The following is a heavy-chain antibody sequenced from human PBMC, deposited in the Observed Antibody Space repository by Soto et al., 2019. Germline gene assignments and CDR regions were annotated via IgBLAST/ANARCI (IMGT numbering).Heavy chain of an antibody. D-gene: IGHD1-26*01. Sequence: EMQLLESGGGLQQPVGSLRLSCTASGFTFNNFARSWVRQTPGKVLEWISAVTGRSRNTYYADSMKGRFTISRNNFENTVYLQMDGLRVEDTAVYYCAKMTPYGGNYRDAFDVWGRGTMVTVAS. V-gene: IGHV3-23*01. CDR3: AKMTPYGGNYRDAFDV. J-gene: IGHJ3*01. CDR2: VTGRSRNT. CDR1: GFTFNNFA.